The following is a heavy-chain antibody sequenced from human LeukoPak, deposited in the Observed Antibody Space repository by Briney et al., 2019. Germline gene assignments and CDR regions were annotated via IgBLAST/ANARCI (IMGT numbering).Heavy chain of an antibody. V-gene: IGHV3-53*01. CDR3: ARSHYFESSGSDFDS. J-gene: IGHJ4*02. D-gene: IGHD3-22*01. CDR1: GISVSSNS. CDR2: LLTGAST. Sequence: GGSLRLSCSVTGISVSSNSLTWVRQAPGKRLEWVAALLTGASTYYAASVKGRFTISRDNSRNIVYLQMNSLIIEDTAVYYCARSHYFESSGSDFDSWGQGTLVTVSS.